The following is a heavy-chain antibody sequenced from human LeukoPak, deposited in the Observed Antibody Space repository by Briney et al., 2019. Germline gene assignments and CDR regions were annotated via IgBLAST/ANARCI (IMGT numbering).Heavy chain of an antibody. CDR1: GFIVSSNY. D-gene: IGHD4-17*01. J-gene: IGHJ3*02. CDR2: IYSGGST. V-gene: IGHV3-53*01. Sequence: GGSLRLSCAASGFIVSSNYMSWVRQAPGKGLEWVSIIYSGGSTYYADSVKGRFTISRDDSKNTLYLQMNSLRAEDTAVYYCARHLSGDDIWGQGTMVTVSS. CDR3: ARHLSGDDI.